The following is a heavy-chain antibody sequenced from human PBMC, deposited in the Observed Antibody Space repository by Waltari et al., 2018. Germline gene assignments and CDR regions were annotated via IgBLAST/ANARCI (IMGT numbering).Heavy chain of an antibody. V-gene: IGHV1-2*02. CDR1: GYTITGYY. CDR2: ISPNSGGT. Sequence: QVQLVQSGAEVKKPGASVKVSCKASGYTITGYYIHWVRQAPGQGLEWMGWISPNSGGTNYAQQFQGRVTMTTDTSISTVYRELSSLRSDDTAVYYCARDGLYSSTWYVDYWGQGTLVTVSS. J-gene: IGHJ4*02. D-gene: IGHD6-13*01. CDR3: ARDGLYSSTWYVDY.